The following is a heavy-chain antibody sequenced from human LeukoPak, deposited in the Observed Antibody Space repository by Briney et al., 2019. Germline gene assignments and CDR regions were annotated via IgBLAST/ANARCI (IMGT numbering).Heavy chain of an antibody. Sequence: SETLSLTCTVSGVSISSYYWSWIRQPPGKGLEWIGYIYYSGSTNYNPSLKSRVTISVDTSKNQFSLKLSSVAAADTAVYYCARDFYDYVWGTNAFDIWGQGTMVTVSS. J-gene: IGHJ3*02. CDR3: ARDFYDYVWGTNAFDI. D-gene: IGHD3-16*01. V-gene: IGHV4-59*01. CDR1: GVSISSYY. CDR2: IYYSGST.